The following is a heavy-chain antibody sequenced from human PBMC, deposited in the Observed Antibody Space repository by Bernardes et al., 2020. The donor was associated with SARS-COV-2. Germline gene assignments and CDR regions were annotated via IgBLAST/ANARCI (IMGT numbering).Heavy chain of an antibody. CDR3: ASDLLRFLAWPAGDYYGMDV. V-gene: IGHV3-21*01. CDR1: GFTFSSFG. CDR2: ISDSRSYI. J-gene: IGHJ6*02. Sequence: GGSLRLSCAASGFTFSSFGMNWVRQAPGKGLEWVSSISDSRSYIYYADSVKGRFTISRDNAKNSLYLQMSSLRAEDTAVYYCASDLLRFLAWPAGDYYGMDVWGQATTVTASS. D-gene: IGHD3-3*01.